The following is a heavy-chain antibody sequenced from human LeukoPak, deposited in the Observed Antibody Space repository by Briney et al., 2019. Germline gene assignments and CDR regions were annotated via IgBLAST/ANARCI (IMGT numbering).Heavy chain of an antibody. J-gene: IGHJ4*02. CDR2: ISGRGGST. CDR3: AKAWLASYYDSSGYQSSFDY. CDR1: GFTFSSYA. Sequence: GGSLRLSCAASGFTFSSYAMSWVRKAPRKGLEWVSAISGRGGSTYYADSVKGRFTISRDNSKNTLYLQMNSLRAEDTAVYYCAKAWLASYYDSSGYQSSFDYWGQGTLVTVSS. D-gene: IGHD3-22*01. V-gene: IGHV3-23*01.